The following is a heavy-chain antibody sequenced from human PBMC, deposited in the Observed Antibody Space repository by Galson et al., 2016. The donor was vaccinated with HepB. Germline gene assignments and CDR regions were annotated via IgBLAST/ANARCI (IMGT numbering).Heavy chain of an antibody. D-gene: IGHD6-6*01. J-gene: IGHJ6*02. V-gene: IGHV3-33*01. CDR2: IWYDGSNR. CDR3: AREIRPDGAVGYYYGMDV. CDR1: GFTFSSYA. Sequence: SLRLSCAASGFTFSSYAMHWVRQAPGKGLEWVAVIWYDGSNRYYADSVKGRFTISRDNSKNTLYLQMNSLRAEDTAVYYCAREIRPDGAVGYYYGMDVWGQGTTVTVSS.